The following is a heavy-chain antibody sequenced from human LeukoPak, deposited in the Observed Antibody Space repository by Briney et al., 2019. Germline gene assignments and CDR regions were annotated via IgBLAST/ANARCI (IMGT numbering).Heavy chain of an antibody. CDR3: ARQYCSGGSCYLVDY. V-gene: IGHV4-38-2*01. Sequence: SETLSLTCAVSGYSISSGYYWGWIRQLPGKGLEWIGSIYHSGSTYYNPSLKSRVTISVDTSKNQFSLKLSSVTAADTAVYYCARQYCSGGSCYLVDYWGQGTLVTVSS. J-gene: IGHJ4*02. CDR2: IYHSGST. CDR1: GYSISSGYY. D-gene: IGHD2-15*01.